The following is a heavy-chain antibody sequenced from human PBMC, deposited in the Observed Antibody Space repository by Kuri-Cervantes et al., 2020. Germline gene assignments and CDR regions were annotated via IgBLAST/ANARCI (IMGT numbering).Heavy chain of an antibody. CDR2: IYSGGGT. D-gene: IGHD6-19*01. Sequence: GESLKISCAASGFTVSTNYMSWVRQAPGKGLEWVSVIYSGGGTYYADSVKGRFTISRDNSKNTLYLQMNSLRAEDTAVYYCANADIAVAGTPYDYWGQGTLVTVSS. J-gene: IGHJ4*02. CDR3: ANADIAVAGTPYDY. CDR1: GFTVSTNY. V-gene: IGHV3-53*01.